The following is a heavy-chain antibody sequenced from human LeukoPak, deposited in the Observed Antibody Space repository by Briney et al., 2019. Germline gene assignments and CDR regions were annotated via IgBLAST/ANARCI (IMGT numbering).Heavy chain of an antibody. CDR2: IRSDGSNT. CDR3: ARHLSGVTGYTYGRGIDY. D-gene: IGHD5-18*01. J-gene: IGHJ4*02. CDR1: GFTFSTYG. Sequence: GGSLRLSCAAYGFTFSTYGMHWVRQAPGKGLEWVAFIRSDGSNTYYADSVKGRFTISRDNSKNTLYLQMNSLRAEDTAVYYCARHLSGVTGYTYGRGIDYWGQGTLVTVSS. V-gene: IGHV3-30*02.